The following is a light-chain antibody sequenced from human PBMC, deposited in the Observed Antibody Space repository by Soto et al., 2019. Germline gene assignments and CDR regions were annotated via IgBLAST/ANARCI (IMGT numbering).Light chain of an antibody. Sequence: DIQMTQSPSSLSASIGDRVTITCRASQNINTFLNWYQQKPGKAPDLLIYAASSLQSEVPSRFSGSGSGTDFSLTTSSMTHEDFATYYCQQTSSFPLTFGGGTRVEIK. CDR2: AAS. V-gene: IGKV1-39*01. CDR1: QNINTF. J-gene: IGKJ4*01. CDR3: QQTSSFPLT.